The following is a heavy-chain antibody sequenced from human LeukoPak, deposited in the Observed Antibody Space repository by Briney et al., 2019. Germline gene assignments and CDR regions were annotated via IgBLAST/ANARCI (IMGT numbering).Heavy chain of an antibody. D-gene: IGHD3-10*01. CDR1: GYTSSSYD. J-gene: IGHJ6*02. Sequence: ASVKVSCKASGYTSSSYDINWVRQVTGQGLEWMGWMNPNSGNTGYAQKFQGRVTMTRNTSISTAYMELSSLRSEDTAVYYCARGRIPFYYGSGVKAHYYGMDVWGQGTTVTVSS. V-gene: IGHV1-8*01. CDR2: MNPNSGNT. CDR3: ARGRIPFYYGSGVKAHYYGMDV.